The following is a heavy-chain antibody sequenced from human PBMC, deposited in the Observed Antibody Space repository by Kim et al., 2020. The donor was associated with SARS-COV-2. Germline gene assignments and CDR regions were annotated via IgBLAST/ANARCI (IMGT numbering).Heavy chain of an antibody. D-gene: IGHD3-10*01. V-gene: IGHV3-48*02. J-gene: IGHJ3*02. Sequence: KGRLTISRDNAKNSLYLQMNSLRDEDTAVYYCARERARGSGSYFRDAFDIWGQGTMVTVSS. CDR3: ARERARGSGSYFRDAFDI.